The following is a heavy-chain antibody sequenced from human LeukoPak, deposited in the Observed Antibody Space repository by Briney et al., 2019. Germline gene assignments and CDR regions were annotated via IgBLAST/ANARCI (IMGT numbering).Heavy chain of an antibody. J-gene: IGHJ4*02. Sequence: SETLSLTCTVSGGSISSYYWSWIRQPAGKGLEGIGRIYTSGSTVYNPSLKSRVTMSVDTSKNQFSLKLSSVTAADTAAYYCARGVFYYDTSGRGYYFDYWGQGTLVTVSS. CDR2: IYTSGST. D-gene: IGHD3-22*01. CDR3: ARGVFYYDTSGRGYYFDY. V-gene: IGHV4-4*07. CDR1: GGSISSYY.